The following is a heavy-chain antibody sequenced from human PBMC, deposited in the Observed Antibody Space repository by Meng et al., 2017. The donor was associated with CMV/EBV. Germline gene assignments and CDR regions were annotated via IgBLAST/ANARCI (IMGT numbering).Heavy chain of an antibody. J-gene: IGHJ4*02. CDR1: GFTFSDYY. V-gene: IGHV3-11*01. Sequence: GESLKISCAASGFTFSDYYMSWIRQAPGKGLEWVSYISSSGSTIYYADSVKGRFTISRDNAKNSLYLQMNSLRAEDTAVYYCARSQRDCFDYWGQGTLVTVSS. CDR2: ISSSGSTI. CDR3: ARSQRDCFDY.